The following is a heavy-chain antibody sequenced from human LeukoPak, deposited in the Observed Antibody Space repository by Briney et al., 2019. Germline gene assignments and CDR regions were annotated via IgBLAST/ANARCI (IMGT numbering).Heavy chain of an antibody. Sequence: ASVKVSCKASGYTFTSYDINWVRRATGQGLEWMGWMNPNSGNTGYAQKFQGRVTMTRNTSISTAYMELSSLRSEDTAVYYCARLSSSWYGNWFDPWGQGTLVTVSS. V-gene: IGHV1-8*01. CDR3: ARLSSSWYGNWFDP. J-gene: IGHJ5*02. CDR1: GYTFTSYD. CDR2: MNPNSGNT. D-gene: IGHD6-13*01.